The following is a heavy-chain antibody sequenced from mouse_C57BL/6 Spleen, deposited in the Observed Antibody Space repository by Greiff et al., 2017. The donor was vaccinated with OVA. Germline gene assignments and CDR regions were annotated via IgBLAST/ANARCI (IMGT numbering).Heavy chain of an antibody. V-gene: IGHV1-22*01. D-gene: IGHD2-2*01. J-gene: IGHJ3*01. Sequence: EVKLHHSGPELVKPGASVKMSCKASGYTFTDYHMHWVKQSHGKSLEWIGYINTNNGGNSYNQKLKGKATLTVNKSSSTAYMELRSLTSEDSAVYYCARSGLSWFAYWGQGTLVTVSA. CDR1: GYTFTDYH. CDR3: ARSGLSWFAY. CDR2: INTNNGGN.